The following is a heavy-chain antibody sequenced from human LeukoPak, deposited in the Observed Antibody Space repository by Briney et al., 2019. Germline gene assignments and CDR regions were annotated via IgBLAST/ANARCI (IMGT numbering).Heavy chain of an antibody. CDR3: ARDRSLLRFLEWAPAAFDI. J-gene: IGHJ3*02. CDR2: MNPNSGNT. V-gene: IGHV1-8*01. Sequence: ASVKVSCKASGYTFTSYDINWVRQATGQGLEWMGWMNPNSGNTGYAQKFQGRVTMTRNTSISTAYMELSSLRSEDTAVYYCARDRSLLRFLEWAPAAFDIWGRGTMVTVSS. CDR1: GYTFTSYD. D-gene: IGHD3-3*01.